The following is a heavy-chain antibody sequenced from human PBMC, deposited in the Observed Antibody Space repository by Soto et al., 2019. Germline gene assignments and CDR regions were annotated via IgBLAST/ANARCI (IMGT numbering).Heavy chain of an antibody. Sequence: QLQLQESGPGLVKPSETLSLTCSVSGGSISIRHYYWGWIRQSPGKGLEWIGSILYSGDTYYNPSLKSRVTVSVDTSKNQFTLNLNSVTAADTAVYYCSRSTAHLHYFDYWGQGTLVSVS. V-gene: IGHV4-39*01. CDR1: GGSISIRHYY. CDR2: ILYSGDT. CDR3: SRSTAHLHYFDY. J-gene: IGHJ4*02.